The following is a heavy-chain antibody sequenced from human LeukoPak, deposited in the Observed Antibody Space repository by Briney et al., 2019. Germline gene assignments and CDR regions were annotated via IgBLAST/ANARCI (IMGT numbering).Heavy chain of an antibody. D-gene: IGHD3-22*01. CDR1: GGSISSSSYY. CDR2: IYYSGST. Sequence: SETLSLTCTVSGGSISSSSYYWGWIRQPPGKGLEWIGSIYYSGSTYYNPSLKSRVTISVDTSKNQFSLKLSSVTAADTAVYYCARVKYYYDSSGYYYFDYWGQGTLVTVSS. V-gene: IGHV4-39*07. J-gene: IGHJ4*02. CDR3: ARVKYYYDSSGYYYFDY.